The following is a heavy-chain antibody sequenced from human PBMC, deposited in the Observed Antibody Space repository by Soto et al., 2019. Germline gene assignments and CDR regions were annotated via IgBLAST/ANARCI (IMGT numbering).Heavy chain of an antibody. Sequence: QPGGSLRLSCAASGFTFTSFAVSWVRQAPGKGLEWVSAISGSGGATYYADSVKGRFTVSRDNSRNTVYLQVDSLRVEDTAVYYCAKDLRLWSKDYYYYGMDVWGQGTTVTVSS. V-gene: IGHV3-23*01. CDR3: AKDLRLWSKDYYYYGMDV. J-gene: IGHJ6*02. CDR1: GFTFTSFA. D-gene: IGHD5-18*01. CDR2: ISGSGGAT.